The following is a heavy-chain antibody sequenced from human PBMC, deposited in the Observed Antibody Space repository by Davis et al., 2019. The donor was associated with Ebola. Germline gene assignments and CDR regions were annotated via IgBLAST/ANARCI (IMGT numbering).Heavy chain of an antibody. J-gene: IGHJ6*02. V-gene: IGHV3-21*01. CDR3: ARDTSSWYQHGMDV. CDR1: GFTFSSYS. CDR2: IGNYL. D-gene: IGHD6-13*01. Sequence: GESLKISCAASGFTFSSYSMNWVRQAPGKGLQWVSSIGNYLYYADSVKGRFTISRDNAKNSLYLHMNSLRVEDTAVYYCARDTSSWYQHGMDVWGQGTTVTVS.